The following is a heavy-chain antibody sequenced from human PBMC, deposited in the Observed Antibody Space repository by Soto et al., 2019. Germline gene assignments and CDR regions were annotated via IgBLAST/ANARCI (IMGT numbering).Heavy chain of an antibody. Sequence: EVQLLESGGGLVQPGGSLRLSCVASGFRFSSKAMSWVRQAPGKGLEWVSIISGSGSSTYYTDSLKGRFTISRDNSKNMVYLEMNYLRAEDTAVYYCAKENGFQFVNFGASGFDYWGQGSLVSVSS. CDR2: ISGSGSST. CDR3: AKENGFQFVNFGASGFDY. CDR1: GFRFSSKA. V-gene: IGHV3-23*01. D-gene: IGHD6-6*01. J-gene: IGHJ4*02.